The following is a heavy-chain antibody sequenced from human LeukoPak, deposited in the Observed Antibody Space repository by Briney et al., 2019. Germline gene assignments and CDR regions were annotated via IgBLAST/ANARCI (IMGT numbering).Heavy chain of an antibody. D-gene: IGHD1-26*01. CDR1: GGSISNYY. CDR3: ARGGSGSYFGADAFDI. J-gene: IGHJ3*02. Sequence: SETLSLTCTVSGGSISNYYWSWIRQPPGKGLEWIGEINHSGSTNYNPSLKSRVTISVDTSKNQFSLKLSSVTAADTAVYYCARGGSGSYFGADAFDIWGQGTMVTVSS. V-gene: IGHV4-34*01. CDR2: INHSGST.